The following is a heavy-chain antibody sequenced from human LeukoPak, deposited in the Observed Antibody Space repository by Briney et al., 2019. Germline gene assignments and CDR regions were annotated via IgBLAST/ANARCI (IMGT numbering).Heavy chain of an antibody. CDR1: GYTFTSYY. Sequence: ASVKVSCKASGYTFTSYYMHWVRQAPGQGLEWMGIINPSGGSTSYAQKFQGRVTMARDTSTSTVYMELSSLRSEDTAVYYCARPDLPYYYDSSGYSNAFDIWGQGTMVTVSS. D-gene: IGHD3-22*01. J-gene: IGHJ3*02. V-gene: IGHV1-46*01. CDR3: ARPDLPYYYDSSGYSNAFDI. CDR2: INPSGGST.